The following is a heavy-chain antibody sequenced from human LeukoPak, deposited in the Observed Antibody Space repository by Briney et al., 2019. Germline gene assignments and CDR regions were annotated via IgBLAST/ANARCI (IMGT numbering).Heavy chain of an antibody. CDR1: GFTFSSYS. Sequence: GGSLRLSCAASGFTFSSYSMNWVRQAPGKGLEWVSSISSSSSYIYYADSVKGRFTISRDNAKNSLCLQMNSLRAEDTAVYYCARGGYYYDSSGYYSDWGQGTLVTVSS. D-gene: IGHD3-22*01. J-gene: IGHJ4*02. CDR2: ISSSSSYI. CDR3: ARGGYYYDSSGYYSD. V-gene: IGHV3-21*01.